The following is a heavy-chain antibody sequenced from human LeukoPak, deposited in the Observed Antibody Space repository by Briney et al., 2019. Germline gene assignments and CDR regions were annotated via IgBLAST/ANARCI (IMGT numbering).Heavy chain of an antibody. J-gene: IGHJ4*02. V-gene: IGHV1-8*01. CDR1: GYTFTNYD. CDR2: MDPKNGNT. Sequence: ASVKVSCKAFGYTFTNYDINWLRQAPGQGPEWMGWMDPKNGNTGYAPKFQGRVTMTRNTPISTAYMELTVLISEDTAVYYCATAPSRCIRTGGSCFDHWGQGTLVTVSS. D-gene: IGHD2-15*01. CDR3: ATAPSRCIRTGGSCFDH.